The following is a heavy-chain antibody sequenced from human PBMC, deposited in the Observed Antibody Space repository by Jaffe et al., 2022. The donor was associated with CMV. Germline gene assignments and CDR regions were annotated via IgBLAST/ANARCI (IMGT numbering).Heavy chain of an antibody. J-gene: IGHJ6*02. D-gene: IGHD1-26*01. CDR2: ISYDGSNK. CDR1: GFTFSSYG. V-gene: IGHV3-30*18. CDR3: AKSKVGATMYYYYGMDV. Sequence: QVQLVESGGGVVQPGRSLRLSCAASGFTFSSYGMHWVRQAPGKGLEWVAVISYDGSNKYYADSVKGRFTISRDNSKNTLYLQMNSLRAEDTAVYYCAKSKVGATMYYYYGMDVWGQGTTVTVSS.